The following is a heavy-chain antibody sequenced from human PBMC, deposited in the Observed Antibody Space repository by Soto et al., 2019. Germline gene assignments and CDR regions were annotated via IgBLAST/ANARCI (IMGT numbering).Heavy chain of an antibody. V-gene: IGHV3-33*01. D-gene: IGHD3-22*01. Sequence: QVQLVESGGGVVQPGRSLRLSCAASGFTFSSYGMHWVRQAPGKGLEWVAVIWYDGSNKYYADSVKGRFTISRDNSKNTLYLQMNSLRAEDTAVYYCASHRHDYDSSGYHYYYYGMDVWGQGTTVTVSS. CDR1: GFTFSSYG. J-gene: IGHJ6*02. CDR2: IWYDGSNK. CDR3: ASHRHDYDSSGYHYYYYGMDV.